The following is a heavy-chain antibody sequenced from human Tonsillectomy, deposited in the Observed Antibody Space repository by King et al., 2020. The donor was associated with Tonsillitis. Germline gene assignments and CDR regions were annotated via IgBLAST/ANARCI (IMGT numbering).Heavy chain of an antibody. CDR3: ATQGRGTWGLTMVRDWRIPHYLDY. J-gene: IGHJ4*02. V-gene: IGHV1-46*03. D-gene: IGHD3-10*01. CDR1: GYTFTKYY. CDR2: INPSDGST. Sequence: VQLVESGAEVKKPGASVKVSCKASGYTFTKYYMHWVRQAPGQGLEWMGVINPSDGSTDYAQKFQGRVTMTRDTSTSTVYLVVSSLRSEDTAVYYCATQGRGTWGLTMVRDWRIPHYLDYWGPGSLVTVSS.